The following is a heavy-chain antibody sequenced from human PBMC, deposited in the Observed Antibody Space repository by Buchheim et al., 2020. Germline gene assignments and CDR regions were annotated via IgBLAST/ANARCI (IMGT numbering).Heavy chain of an antibody. Sequence: QVQLVESGGGVVQPGRSLRLSCAASGFTFSSYGMHWVRQAPGKGLEWVAVITYDGSNKYYADSVKGRFTISRDNSKNTLYLQMNSLRAEGTAVYYCAKESLRFLEWLLSWYFDLWGRGTL. J-gene: IGHJ2*01. CDR2: ITYDGSNK. CDR1: GFTFSSYG. CDR3: AKESLRFLEWLLSWYFDL. D-gene: IGHD3-3*01. V-gene: IGHV3-30*18.